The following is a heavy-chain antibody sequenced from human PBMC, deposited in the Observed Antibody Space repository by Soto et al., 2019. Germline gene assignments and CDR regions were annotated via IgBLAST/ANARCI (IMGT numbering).Heavy chain of an antibody. CDR3: AKSLVTPSDAFDL. Sequence: GGSLRLSCAASEFTFGNYAMNWVRQAPGKGLEWISSISDPGTSTYYANSVKGRFSMSRDNSKNTLFLQMNRLRADDTAVYFCAKSLVTPSDAFDLWGRGTLVTVSS. CDR2: ISDPGTST. J-gene: IGHJ3*01. CDR1: EFTFGNYA. D-gene: IGHD2-21*02. V-gene: IGHV3-23*01.